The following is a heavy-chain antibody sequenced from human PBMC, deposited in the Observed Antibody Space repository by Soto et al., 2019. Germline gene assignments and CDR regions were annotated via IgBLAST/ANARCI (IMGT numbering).Heavy chain of an antibody. V-gene: IGHV3-11*01. CDR3: ARFGNWGHGSWFDL. CDR2: ISSSGNTI. D-gene: IGHD7-27*01. Sequence: GGSLRLSCAASGFTFSDYYMSWIRQAPGKGLEWVSYISSSGNTIYYADSVKGRFTISRDNARNSLFLQMNSLRAEDTAVYYCARFGNWGHGSWFDLWGQGTLVTVSS. CDR1: GFTFSDYY. J-gene: IGHJ5*02.